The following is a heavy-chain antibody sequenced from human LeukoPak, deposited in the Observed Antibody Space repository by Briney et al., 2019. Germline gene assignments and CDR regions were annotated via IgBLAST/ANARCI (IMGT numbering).Heavy chain of an antibody. V-gene: IGHV3-23*01. CDR3: AKDGPYYGSGDGSDY. CDR1: GFTFSSYA. Sequence: PGGSLRLSCAASGFTFSSYAMSWVRQAPGKGLEWVSAISGSGGSTYYADSVKGRFTISRNNSKNTLYLQMNSLRAEDTAVYYCAKDGPYYGSGDGSDYWGQGTLVTVSS. J-gene: IGHJ4*02. D-gene: IGHD3-10*01. CDR2: ISGSGGST.